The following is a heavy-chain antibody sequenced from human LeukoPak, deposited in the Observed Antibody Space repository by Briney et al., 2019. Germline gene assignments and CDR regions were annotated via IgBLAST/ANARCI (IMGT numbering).Heavy chain of an antibody. Sequence: GGSLRLSCVVSGFTFSSYAMSWVRQAPGKGLEWVSAISGSGGSTYYADSVKGRFTISRDNSKNTLYLQMNSLRAEDTAIYYCAKEVYLFNYFVYWGQGTLVTVSS. J-gene: IGHJ4*02. CDR2: ISGSGGST. CDR1: GFTFSSYA. CDR3: AKEVYLFNYFVY. V-gene: IGHV3-23*01.